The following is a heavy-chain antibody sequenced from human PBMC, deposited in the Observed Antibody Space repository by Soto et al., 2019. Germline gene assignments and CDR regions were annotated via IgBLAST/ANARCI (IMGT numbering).Heavy chain of an antibody. CDR1: GGTFSGYY. J-gene: IGHJ4*02. CDR3: ARVGPKYSYGFRFPQSGKEFDY. CDR2: ITQSGSP. Sequence: SETLSLTCAVYGGTFSGYYWSWIRQPPGKGLEWIGEITQSGSPHYNPSLKSRVTFSVDTSKNQFSLKLSSVTAADSAVYYCARVGPKYSYGFRFPQSGKEFDYWGRGTLVTVSS. V-gene: IGHV4-34*01. D-gene: IGHD5-18*01.